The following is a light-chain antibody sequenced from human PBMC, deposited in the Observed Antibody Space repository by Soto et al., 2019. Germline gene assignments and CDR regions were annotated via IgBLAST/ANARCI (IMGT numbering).Light chain of an antibody. CDR3: QQYNRYSRT. CDR2: KAS. J-gene: IGKJ2*02. Sequence: DIQMTQSPSTLSASVGDRVTITCRASQTINSWLAWYQQKPGKAPKVLIYKASTLESGVPPRFSGSGSGTEFTLTISSLQPEDFATYYCQQYNRYSRTFGQGTKLEIK. V-gene: IGKV1-5*03. CDR1: QTINSW.